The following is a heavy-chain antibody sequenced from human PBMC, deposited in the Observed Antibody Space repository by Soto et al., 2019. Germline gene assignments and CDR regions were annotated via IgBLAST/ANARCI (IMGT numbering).Heavy chain of an antibody. J-gene: IGHJ6*02. D-gene: IGHD4-17*01. CDR3: ARASYGDYSGYYGMDV. CDR1: GFTFSDHY. Sequence: GGSLRLSCAASGFTFSDHYMDWVRQAPGKGLEWVGRTRNKANSYTTEYAASVKGRFTISRDDSKNSLYLQMNSLKTEDTAVYSGARASYGDYSGYYGMDVWGQGTTVTVSS. V-gene: IGHV3-72*01. CDR2: TRNKANSYTT.